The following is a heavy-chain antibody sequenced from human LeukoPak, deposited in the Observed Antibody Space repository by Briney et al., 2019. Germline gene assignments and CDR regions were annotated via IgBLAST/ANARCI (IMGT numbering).Heavy chain of an antibody. J-gene: IGHJ5*02. CDR2: IYHSGST. CDR3: ARDPGDTIFRT. V-gene: IGHV4-30-2*01. Sequence: SETLSLTCAVSGGSISSGGYSWSWIRQPPGKGLEWIGYIYHSGSTYYNPSLKSRVTISVDRSKNQFSLKLSSVTAADTAVYYCARDPGDTIFRTWGQGTLVTVSS. CDR1: GGSISSGGYS. D-gene: IGHD3-9*01.